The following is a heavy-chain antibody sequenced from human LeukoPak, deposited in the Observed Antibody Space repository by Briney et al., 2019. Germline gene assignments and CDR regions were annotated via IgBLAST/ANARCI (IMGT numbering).Heavy chain of an antibody. J-gene: IGHJ6*03. D-gene: IGHD2-15*01. Sequence: ASVKVSCKASGYTFTSYDINWVRQATGQGLEWMGWMNPNSGNTGYAQKFQGRATMTRNTSISTAYMELSSLRSEDTAVYYCARGRLYCSGGSCYYMDVWGKGTTVTVSS. CDR1: GYTFTSYD. CDR2: MNPNSGNT. V-gene: IGHV1-8*01. CDR3: ARGRLYCSGGSCYYMDV.